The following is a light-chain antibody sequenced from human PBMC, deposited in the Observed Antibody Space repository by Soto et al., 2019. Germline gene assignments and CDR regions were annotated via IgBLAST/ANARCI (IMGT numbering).Light chain of an antibody. CDR3: QQPRGYPST. CDR2: GAF. J-gene: IGKJ4*01. V-gene: IGKV1-9*01. Sequence: IQLTQSPSSLSASVGDSVTITCRASQGITSYLSWYQQKPGKAPNLLIYGAFTLQSGVPSRFSGSGSGTDFTLTINSLQAEDFATYYCQQPRGYPSTFGGGTKVDIK. CDR1: QGITSY.